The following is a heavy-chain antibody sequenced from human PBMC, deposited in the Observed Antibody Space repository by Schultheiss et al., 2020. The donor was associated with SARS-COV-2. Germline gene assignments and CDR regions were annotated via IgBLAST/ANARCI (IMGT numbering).Heavy chain of an antibody. V-gene: IGHV3-74*01. Sequence: GGSLRLSCAAFGFTFSGYWMHWVRQAPGKGLEWLSRIDNGGSSTIYADSVKGRFTIPRDNAKNTLYLQMNSLRAEDTAVYYCARVPVTVVDYWGQGTLVTVSS. CDR1: GFTFSGYW. CDR3: ARVPVTVVDY. CDR2: IDNGGSST. J-gene: IGHJ4*02. D-gene: IGHD4-11*01.